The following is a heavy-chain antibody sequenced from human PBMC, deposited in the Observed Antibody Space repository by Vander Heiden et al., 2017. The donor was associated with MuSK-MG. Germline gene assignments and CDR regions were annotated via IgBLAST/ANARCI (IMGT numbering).Heavy chain of an antibody. D-gene: IGHD4-17*01. CDR3: ANGKGVTTSGDF. CDR1: GFTFSSYA. J-gene: IGHJ4*02. V-gene: IGHV3-23*01. Sequence: EVQLLESGGGLVQPWGSLRLACVASGFTFSSYAMSWVRQAPGKGLEWVSAISTDGGSTYYADSVKGHFTISRDNSKNTLYLQMNSLRAEDTAVYYCANGKGVTTSGDFWGQGTLVTVSS. CDR2: ISTDGGST.